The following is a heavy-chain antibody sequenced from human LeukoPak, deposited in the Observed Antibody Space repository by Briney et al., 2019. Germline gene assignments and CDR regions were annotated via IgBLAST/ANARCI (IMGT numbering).Heavy chain of an antibody. Sequence: ASVKVSCKASGYTFTSYYMHWVRQAPGQGREWMGWISPNSGGTNYAQKFQGRVTMTRDTSISTAYMELSRLRSDDTAVYYCASPTTVTSHDAFDIWGQGTMVTVSS. CDR3: ASPTTVTSHDAFDI. CDR1: GYTFTSYY. D-gene: IGHD4-17*01. V-gene: IGHV1-2*02. CDR2: ISPNSGGT. J-gene: IGHJ3*02.